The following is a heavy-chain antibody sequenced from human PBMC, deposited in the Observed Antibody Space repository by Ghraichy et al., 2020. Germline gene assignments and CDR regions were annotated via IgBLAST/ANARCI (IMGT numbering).Heavy chain of an antibody. CDR1: GFTVSSNY. J-gene: IGHJ4*02. CDR2: IYSGGST. V-gene: IGHV3-53*01. Sequence: GGSLRLSCAASGFTVSSNYMSWVRQAPGKGLEWVSVIYSGGSTYYADSVKGRFTISRDNSKNTLYLQMNSLRAEDTAVYYCASIPYYYDSSGYYRYFDYWGQGTLVTVSS. D-gene: IGHD3-22*01. CDR3: ASIPYYYDSSGYYRYFDY.